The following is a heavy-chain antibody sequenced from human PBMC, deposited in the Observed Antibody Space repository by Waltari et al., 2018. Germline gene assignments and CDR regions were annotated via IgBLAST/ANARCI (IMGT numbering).Heavy chain of an antibody. Sequence: EVQLVESGGGLVQPGGSLKLSCAASGFTFSGSAIHWVRQASGKGLEWVGRIRSKTNTCARAYGASVKGRCTISRDDSKNTAYLQLNSLRTEDTAVYFCARRNGDSSNYGLDVWGQGTTVTVSS. V-gene: IGHV3-73*01. J-gene: IGHJ6*02. CDR1: GFTFSGSA. D-gene: IGHD4-17*01. CDR3: ARRNGDSSNYGLDV. CDR2: IRSKTNTCAR.